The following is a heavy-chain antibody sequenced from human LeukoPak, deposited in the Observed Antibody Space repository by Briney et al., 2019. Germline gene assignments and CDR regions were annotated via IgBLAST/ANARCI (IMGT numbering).Heavy chain of an antibody. J-gene: IGHJ4*02. V-gene: IGHV4-61*08. CDR2: IYYSGST. CDR3: ARSDGSSPDY. Sequence: SQTLSLTCAVSGGSISSGGYYWSWIRQPPGKGLEWIGYIYYSGSTNYNPSLKSRITISVDSSKSQFSLKLRSVTAADTAVYYCARSDGSSPDYWGQGTLVTVSS. CDR1: GGSISSGGYY. D-gene: IGHD6-13*01.